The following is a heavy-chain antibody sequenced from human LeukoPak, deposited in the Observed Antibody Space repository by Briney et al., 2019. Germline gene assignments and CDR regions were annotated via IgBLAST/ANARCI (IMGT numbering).Heavy chain of an antibody. CDR2: IDPSGGST. V-gene: IGHV1-46*01. Sequence: GASMKVSCKASGYTFTSYYMHWVRQAPGQGLEWMGIIDPSGGSTSYAQKFQGRVTMTRDTSTSTVYMELSSLRSEDTAVYYCASLGPETMALDYWGQGTLVTVSS. CDR1: GYTFTSYY. D-gene: IGHD4/OR15-4a*01. J-gene: IGHJ4*02. CDR3: ASLGPETMALDY.